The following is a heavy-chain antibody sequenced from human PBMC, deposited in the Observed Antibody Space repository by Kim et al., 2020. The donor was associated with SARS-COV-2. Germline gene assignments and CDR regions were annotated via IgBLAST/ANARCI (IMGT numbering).Heavy chain of an antibody. V-gene: IGHV3-30*18. D-gene: IGHD1-26*01. CDR2: ISYVPTNK. CDR3: AKYSGAHHTFDI. CDR1: GFSFSGTG. J-gene: IGHJ3*02. Sequence: GGSLRLSCVGSGFSFSGTGFHWVRQAPGKGLEWVAVISYVPTNKYYADSVKGRFTISRDNSKNTLYLEMNSLRPEDTAMYYCAKYSGAHHTFDIWGQGTLVTVSS.